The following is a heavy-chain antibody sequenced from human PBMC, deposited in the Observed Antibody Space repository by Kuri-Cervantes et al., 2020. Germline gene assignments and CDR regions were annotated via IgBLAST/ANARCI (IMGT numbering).Heavy chain of an antibody. J-gene: IGHJ6*02. D-gene: IGHD3-10*01. V-gene: IGHV3-21*04. CDR2: ITSSSSYT. Sequence: GGSLRLSCAASGFIFSSYSMNWVRQAPGKGLEWVSSITSSSSYTYYADSVKGRFTISRDNSKNTLYLQMNSLRAEDTAVYYCARVQTTNYYGFYYGMDVWGQGTTVTVSS. CDR3: ARVQTTNYYGFYYGMDV. CDR1: GFIFSSYS.